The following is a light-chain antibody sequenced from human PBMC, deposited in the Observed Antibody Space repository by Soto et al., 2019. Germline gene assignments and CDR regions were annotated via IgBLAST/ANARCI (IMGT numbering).Light chain of an antibody. CDR2: RAS. Sequence: EMLMTQSPATLSVSPGERATLSCRATQNIGNNLAWYHQKPGQAPSLLIYRASTRAPGVPARFSGSGSGTEFTLAISSLQSEDFGVYYCQRQNGWPITLGQGTRLEIK. V-gene: IGKV3-15*01. CDR3: QRQNGWPIT. J-gene: IGKJ5*01. CDR1: QNIGNN.